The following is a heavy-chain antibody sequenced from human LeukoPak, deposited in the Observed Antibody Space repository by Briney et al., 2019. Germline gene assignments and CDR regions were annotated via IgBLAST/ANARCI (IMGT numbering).Heavy chain of an antibody. J-gene: IGHJ2*01. CDR3: ARTRTYYDFWSGQRYFDL. CDR2: IYYSGST. D-gene: IGHD3-3*01. CDR1: GGSISSYY. Sequence: SETLCLTCTVSGGSISSYYWSWIRQPPGKGLEWIGYIYYSGSTNYNPSLKSRGTKSVDTSKNQFSLKLSSVTAADTAVYYCARTRTYYDFWSGQRYFDLWGRGTLVTVSS. V-gene: IGHV4-59*01.